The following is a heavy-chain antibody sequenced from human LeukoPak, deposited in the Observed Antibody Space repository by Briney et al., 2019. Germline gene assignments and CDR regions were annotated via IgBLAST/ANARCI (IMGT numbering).Heavy chain of an antibody. CDR1: GFTFSSYG. J-gene: IGHJ4*02. CDR3: AKAGRGSTWYWATFDY. V-gene: IGHV3-30*18. CDR2: ISYDGSNK. Sequence: GGSLRLSCAASGFTFSSYGMHWVRQAPGKGLEWVAVISYDGSNKYYADSVKGRFTISRDNSKNTLYLQMNSLRAEDTAVYYCAKAGRGSTWYWATFDYWGQGTLVTVSS. D-gene: IGHD6-13*01.